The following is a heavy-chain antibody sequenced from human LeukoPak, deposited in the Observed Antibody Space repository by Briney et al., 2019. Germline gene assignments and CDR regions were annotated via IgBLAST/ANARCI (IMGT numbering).Heavy chain of an antibody. CDR3: ASGLSDSSGYYGLDY. CDR2: IYTSGST. Sequence: SSETLSLTCTVSGGSISSGSYYWSWIRQPAGKGLECIGRIYTSGSTNYNPSLKSRVTISVDTSKNQFSLKLSSVTAADTAVYYCASGLSDSSGYYGLDYWGQGTLVTVS. J-gene: IGHJ4*02. CDR1: GGSISSGSYY. D-gene: IGHD3-22*01. V-gene: IGHV4-61*02.